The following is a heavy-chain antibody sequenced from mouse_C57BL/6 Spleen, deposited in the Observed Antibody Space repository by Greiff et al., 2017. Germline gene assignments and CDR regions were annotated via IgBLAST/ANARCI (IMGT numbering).Heavy chain of an antibody. D-gene: IGHD2-5*01. V-gene: IGHV1-69*01. CDR3: ARGDYSTPNCYYFDY. CDR2: IDPSDSYT. J-gene: IGHJ2*01. Sequence: QVQLQQPGAELVMPGASVKLSCKASGYTFTSYWMHWVKQRPGQGLEWIGEIDPSDSYTNYNQKFKGKSTLTVDKSSSTAYMQLSSLTSEDSAVYYCARGDYSTPNCYYFDYWGQGTTLTVSS. CDR1: GYTFTSYW.